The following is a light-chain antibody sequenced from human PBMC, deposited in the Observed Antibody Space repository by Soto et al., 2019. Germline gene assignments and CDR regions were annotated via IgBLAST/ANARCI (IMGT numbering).Light chain of an antibody. J-gene: IGLJ3*02. CDR3: NSYTTSSTRV. CDR1: SSDVGRYNY. Sequence: QSALTQPASVSGSPGQSITISCTGTSSDVGRYNYVSWYQQHPGKAPKLIIYEVSNRPSGVSNRFSGSKSGNTASLTISGLQAEDEADYYCNSYTTSSTRVFGGGTKLTVL. CDR2: EVS. V-gene: IGLV2-14*03.